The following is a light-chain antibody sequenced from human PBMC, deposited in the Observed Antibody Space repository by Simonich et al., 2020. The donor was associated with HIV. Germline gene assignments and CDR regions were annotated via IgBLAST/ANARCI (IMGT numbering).Light chain of an antibody. CDR1: SSDVGGYDY. J-gene: IGLJ2*01. CDR3: CSYAGSHTFV. V-gene: IGLV2-11*01. Sequence: QSALTQPRSVSGSTGQSVTISCTGTSSDVGGYDYVSWYQKHPGKAPKLMIFDVSKWPSGVPDRFSGAKSGNTASLTISGLQTEDEADYYCCSYAGSHTFVFGGGTKLTVL. CDR2: DVS.